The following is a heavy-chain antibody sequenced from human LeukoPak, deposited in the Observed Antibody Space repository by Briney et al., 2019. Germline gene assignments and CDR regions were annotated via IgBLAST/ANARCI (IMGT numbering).Heavy chain of an antibody. Sequence: WASVTVSCEASGYTFTDYYMHWVRQAPGHSLEWMGWINPNTGGTNSAQKFKGRVTMTRDTSISTAYMELSRLKSDDTAIYYCARGGPTYYGLGSPDFWGQGTLVTVSS. D-gene: IGHD3-10*01. CDR3: ARGGPTYYGLGSPDF. V-gene: IGHV1-2*02. J-gene: IGHJ4*02. CDR2: INPNTGGT. CDR1: GYTFTDYY.